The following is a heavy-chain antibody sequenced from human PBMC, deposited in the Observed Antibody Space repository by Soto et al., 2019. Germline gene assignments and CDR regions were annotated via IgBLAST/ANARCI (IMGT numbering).Heavy chain of an antibody. J-gene: IGHJ4*02. Sequence: SETLSLTCAVYGGSFSGYYWSWIRQPPGKGLEWIGEINHSGSTNYNPSLKSRVTISVDTSKNQFSLKLSSVTAADTAVYYCARGGGYCSSTSCPQFDYWGQGTLVTVSS. CDR1: GGSFSGYY. CDR3: ARGGGYCSSTSCPQFDY. D-gene: IGHD2-2*01. CDR2: INHSGST. V-gene: IGHV4-34*01.